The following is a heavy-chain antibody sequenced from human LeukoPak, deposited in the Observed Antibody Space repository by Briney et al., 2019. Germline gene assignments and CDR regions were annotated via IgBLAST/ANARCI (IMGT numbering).Heavy chain of an antibody. V-gene: IGHV1-69*06. D-gene: IGHD3-10*01. Sequence: ASVKVSCKASGGTFSSYAISWVRQAPGQGLEWMGGIIPIFGTANYAQKFQGRVTITADKSTSTAYMELSSLRSEDTAVYYCARGDYYGSGSYYSFFDYWGQGTLVTVSS. CDR1: GGTFSSYA. CDR2: IIPIFGTA. CDR3: ARGDYYGSGSYYSFFDY. J-gene: IGHJ4*02.